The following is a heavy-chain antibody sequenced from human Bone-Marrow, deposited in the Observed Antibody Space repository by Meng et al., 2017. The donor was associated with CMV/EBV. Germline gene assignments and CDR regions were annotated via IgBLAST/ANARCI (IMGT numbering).Heavy chain of an antibody. CDR3: ARAWGGDYFDY. J-gene: IGHJ4*02. D-gene: IGHD3-10*01. CDR2: IYYSGST. V-gene: IGHV4-39*01. CDR1: GGSISSSSYY. Sequence: SETLSLTCTVSGGSISSSSYYWGWIRQPPGKGLEWIGSIYYSGSTYYNPSLKSRVTISVDTSKNQFSLKLSSVTAADTAVYYCARAWGGDYFDYWGQGALVTRLL.